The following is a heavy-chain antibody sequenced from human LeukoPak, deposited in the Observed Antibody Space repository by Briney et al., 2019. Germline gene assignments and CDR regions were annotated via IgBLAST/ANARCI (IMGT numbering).Heavy chain of an antibody. V-gene: IGHV3-30*01. Sequence: GGSLVLSCAASGFTFSSYAMHWVRQAPGKGLEWVAVISYDASNKYYAASVKGRFTISRDNSKNTLYLQMNSLTAEDTAVYYCARENGNFDYWGQGTLVTVSS. CDR3: ARENGNFDY. CDR1: GFTFSSYA. D-gene: IGHD4-17*01. CDR2: ISYDASNK. J-gene: IGHJ4*02.